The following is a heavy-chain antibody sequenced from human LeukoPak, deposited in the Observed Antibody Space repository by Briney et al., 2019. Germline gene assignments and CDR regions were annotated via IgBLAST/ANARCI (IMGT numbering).Heavy chain of an antibody. Sequence: GGSLRLSCAASGFTFSSYWMSWVRQAPGKGLEWVANIKQDGSEKYYVDSVKGRFTISRDNAKNSLYLQMNSLRAEDTAVYYCARAQSTTGYYIIPNYYYYYMDVWGKGTTVTISS. CDR3: ARAQSTTGYYIIPNYYYYYMDV. V-gene: IGHV3-7*01. J-gene: IGHJ6*03. CDR2: IKQDGSEK. CDR1: GFTFSSYW. D-gene: IGHD3-9*01.